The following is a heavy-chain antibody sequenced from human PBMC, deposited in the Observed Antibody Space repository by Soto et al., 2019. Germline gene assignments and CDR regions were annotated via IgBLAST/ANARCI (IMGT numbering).Heavy chain of an antibody. V-gene: IGHV1-24*01. Sequence: ASVKVSCKVSGYTLTELSMHWVRQAPGKGLEWMGGFDPEDGETIYAQKFQGRVTMTEDTSTDTAYMELSSLRSEDTAVYYCETNINSPPQGLRLNYYYYYGMDVWGQGTTVTVSS. D-gene: IGHD5-12*01. CDR1: GYTLTELS. CDR2: FDPEDGET. CDR3: ETNINSPPQGLRLNYYYYYGMDV. J-gene: IGHJ6*02.